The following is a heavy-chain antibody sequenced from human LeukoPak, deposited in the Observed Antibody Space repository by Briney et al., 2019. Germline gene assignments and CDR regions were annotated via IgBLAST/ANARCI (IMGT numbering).Heavy chain of an antibody. CDR3: TTSNSGSHYYGMDV. V-gene: IGHV4-34*08. J-gene: IGHJ6*02. CDR1: GFTFSNAW. CDR2: INHRGNT. Sequence: GSLRLSCAASGFTFSNAWMSWVRQAPGKGLEWIGDINHRGNTDYNVSLKSRVTISVDTSKNQFSLKLRSVTAADTAVYYCTTSNSGSHYYGMDVWGQGITVTVSS. D-gene: IGHD4-11*01.